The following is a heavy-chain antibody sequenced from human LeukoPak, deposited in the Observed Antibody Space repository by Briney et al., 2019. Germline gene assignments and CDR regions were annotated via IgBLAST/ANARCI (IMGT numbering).Heavy chain of an antibody. CDR3: ARVIAARSYYYYYYMDV. CDR1: GFTFSSYG. J-gene: IGHJ6*03. Sequence: PGGSLRLSCAASGFTFSSYGMHWVRQAPGKGLEWVANIRQDGSEIYYVDSVKGRFTISRDNAKNSLFLQMNSLRAEDTAVYYCARVIAARSYYYYYYMDVWGKGTTVTVSS. V-gene: IGHV3-7*01. D-gene: IGHD6-6*01. CDR2: IRQDGSEI.